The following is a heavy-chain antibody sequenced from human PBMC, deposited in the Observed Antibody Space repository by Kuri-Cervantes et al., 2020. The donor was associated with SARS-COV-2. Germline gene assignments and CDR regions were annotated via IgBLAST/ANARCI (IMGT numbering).Heavy chain of an antibody. CDR1: GFSFSNFG. D-gene: IGHD6-13*01. Sequence: GESLKISCAASGFSFSNFGMHWVRQAPGKGLEWVAAMWSGGSNKYYADSVKGRFTISRDNSNNTLYLQMNSLRAEDTAVYYCAKIPIIAAAGADAFDIWGQGTMVTVSS. CDR2: MWSGGSNK. J-gene: IGHJ3*02. CDR3: AKIPIIAAAGADAFDI. V-gene: IGHV3-30*02.